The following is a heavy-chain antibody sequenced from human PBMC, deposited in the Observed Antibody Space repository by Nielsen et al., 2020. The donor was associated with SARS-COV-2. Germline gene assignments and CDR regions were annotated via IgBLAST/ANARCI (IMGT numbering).Heavy chain of an antibody. D-gene: IGHD2-15*01. J-gene: IGHJ4*02. V-gene: IGHV3-11*06. CDR3: ARVAGSGGDY. CDR1: GFTFSDYY. CDR2: ISSSSSYT. Sequence: GESLKISCAASGFTFSDYYMSWIRQAPGKGLEWVSYISSSSSYTNYADSVKGRFTISRDNAKNTLYLQMNSLRAEDTAVYYCARVAGSGGDYWGQGTLVTVSS.